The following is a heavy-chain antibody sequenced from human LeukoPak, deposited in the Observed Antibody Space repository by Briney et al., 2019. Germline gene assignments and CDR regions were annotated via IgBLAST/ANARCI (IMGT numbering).Heavy chain of an antibody. CDR2: ISGSGGST. CDR1: GFTFSSYA. J-gene: IGHJ4*02. D-gene: IGHD5-24*01. CDR3: ARSVEMATIDY. Sequence: GGSLRLSRAASGFTFSSYAMSWVRQAPGKGLEWVSAISGSGGSTYYADSVKGRFTISRDNSKNTLYLQMNSLRAEDTAVYYCARSVEMATIDYWGQGTLVTVSS. V-gene: IGHV3-23*01.